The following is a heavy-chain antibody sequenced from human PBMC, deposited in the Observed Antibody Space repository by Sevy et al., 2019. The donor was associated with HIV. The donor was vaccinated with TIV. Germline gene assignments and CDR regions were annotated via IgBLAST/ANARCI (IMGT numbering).Heavy chain of an antibody. CDR3: TRNGGAFGNGFDC. CDR1: GFTFSSYD. CDR2: ISSSGSSI. J-gene: IGHJ5*01. V-gene: IGHV3-48*03. D-gene: IGHD2-15*01. Sequence: GGSLRLSCTASGFTFSSYDMNWVRQAPGKGQEWVSKISSSGSSIYYADSVKGRLTISRDNAKNSLNLQMNSQIADDKAVYYCTRNGGAFGNGFDCWGQGTLVTVSS.